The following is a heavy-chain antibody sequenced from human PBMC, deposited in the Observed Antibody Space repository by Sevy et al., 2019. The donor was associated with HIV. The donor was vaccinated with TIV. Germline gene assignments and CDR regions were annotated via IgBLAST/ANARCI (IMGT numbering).Heavy chain of an antibody. CDR2: ISINNGDT. Sequence: ASVKVSCKASVYKFINYGISWVRQAPGQGLEWMGWISINNGDTNYAQKFQGRVTLTTDTSTTTAYMELRSLRLDDTVVYYCARDHSCASFARIRDGRRSFDFWGQGTTVTVSS. CDR3: ARDHSCASFARIRDGRRSFDF. CDR1: VYKFINYG. V-gene: IGHV1-18*01. D-gene: IGHD2-15*01. J-gene: IGHJ3*01.